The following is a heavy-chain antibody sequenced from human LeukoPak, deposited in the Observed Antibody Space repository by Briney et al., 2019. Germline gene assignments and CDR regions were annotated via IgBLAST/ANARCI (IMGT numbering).Heavy chain of an antibody. V-gene: IGHV3-23*01. CDR2: ISGSAGTT. CDR3: AKEYMDTAVDDAFDI. CDR1: GFSFDNYA. J-gene: IGHJ3*02. D-gene: IGHD5-18*01. Sequence: GGSLRLSCAASGFSFDNYAMSWVRRAPGKGLEWVSAISGSAGTTYYADSVKGRFTISRDNSKNTLYLQMSSLRAEDTAVYYCAKEYMDTAVDDAFDIWGQGTMVTVSS.